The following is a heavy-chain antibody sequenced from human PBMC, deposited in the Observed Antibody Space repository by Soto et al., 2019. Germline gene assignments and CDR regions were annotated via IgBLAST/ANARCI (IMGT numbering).Heavy chain of an antibody. CDR1: GFTFSSYG. D-gene: IGHD3-9*01. Sequence: VGSLRLSCAASGFTFSSYGMHWVRQAPGKGLEWVAVIWYDGSNKYYADSVKGRFTISRDNSKNTLYLQMNSLRAEDTAVYYCARDRSFYDILTIPFDYWGQGTLVTVSS. CDR3: ARDRSFYDILTIPFDY. CDR2: IWYDGSNK. J-gene: IGHJ4*02. V-gene: IGHV3-33*01.